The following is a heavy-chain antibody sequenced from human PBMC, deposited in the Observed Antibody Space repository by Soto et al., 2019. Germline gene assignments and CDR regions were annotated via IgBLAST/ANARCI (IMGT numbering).Heavy chain of an antibody. CDR1: GDSVNSNNYY. Sequence: QVQLQEAGPGLVKPSQTLSLTCTVSGDSVNSNNYYWTWIRQPPGKGLEWIGYIYYTGSSYYSPCLKRRVSISLDGSKNQFALTLDLVTAADTAVYYSASKMTTVDHWGPETLVTVSS. CDR2: IYYTGSS. J-gene: IGHJ4*02. CDR3: ASKMTTVDH. V-gene: IGHV4-30-4*01.